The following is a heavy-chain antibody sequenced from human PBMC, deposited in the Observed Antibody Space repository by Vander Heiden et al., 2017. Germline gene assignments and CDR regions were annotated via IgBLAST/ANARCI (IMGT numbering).Heavy chain of an antibody. Sequence: EVQLLESGGGLVQPGGSLRLSCAASGFTFSRSAMRWGRRAPGKGLEWVSAISGSGGSTYYADSVKGRFTISRDNSKNTLYLQMNSLRAEDTAVYYCAKETVGYSGSYYGDDAFDIWGQGTMVTVSS. CDR2: ISGSGGST. CDR1: GFTFSRSA. CDR3: AKETVGYSGSYYGDDAFDI. D-gene: IGHD1-26*01. V-gene: IGHV3-23*01. J-gene: IGHJ3*02.